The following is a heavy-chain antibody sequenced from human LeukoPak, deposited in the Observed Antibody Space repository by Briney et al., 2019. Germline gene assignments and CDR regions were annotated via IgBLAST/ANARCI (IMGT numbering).Heavy chain of an antibody. CDR3: ARIAAAGPYYYYYYYMDV. D-gene: IGHD6-13*01. Sequence: SETLSLTCTVSGGSISSGSYYWGWIRQPPGKGLEWIGSIYYSGSTYYNPSLKSRVTISVDTSNNQFSLKLSSVTAADTAVYYCARIAAAGPYYYYYYYMDVWGKGTTVTVSS. J-gene: IGHJ6*03. CDR2: IYYSGST. CDR1: GGSISSGSYY. V-gene: IGHV4-39*07.